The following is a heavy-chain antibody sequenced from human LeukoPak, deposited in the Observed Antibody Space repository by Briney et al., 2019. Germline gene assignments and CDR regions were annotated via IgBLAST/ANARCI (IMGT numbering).Heavy chain of an antibody. J-gene: IGHJ4*02. V-gene: IGHV3-30*02. CDR2: IRYDGSNK. CDR3: ARGGKLRYFDWLPFDY. CDR1: GFTFSSYG. Sequence: PGGSLRLSCAASGFTFSSYGMHWVRQAPGKGLEWVAFIRYDGSNKYYADSVKGRFTISRDNSKNTLYLQMNSLRAEDTAVYYCARGGKLRYFDWLPFDYWGQGTLVTVSS. D-gene: IGHD3-9*01.